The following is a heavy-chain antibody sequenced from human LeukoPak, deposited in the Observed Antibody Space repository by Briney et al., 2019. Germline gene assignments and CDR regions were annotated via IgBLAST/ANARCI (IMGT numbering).Heavy chain of an antibody. Sequence: GWSLRLSCAASGFTFNTYAMGWVRQAPGKGLEWVSSISGSGGSTFYADSVKGRFTISRDNSKNTLYLQMNSLRAEDTAVYYCAKDLSDSSRVPGDYWGQGTLVTVSS. J-gene: IGHJ4*02. V-gene: IGHV3-23*01. D-gene: IGHD6-13*01. CDR2: ISGSGGST. CDR1: GFTFNTYA. CDR3: AKDLSDSSRVPGDY.